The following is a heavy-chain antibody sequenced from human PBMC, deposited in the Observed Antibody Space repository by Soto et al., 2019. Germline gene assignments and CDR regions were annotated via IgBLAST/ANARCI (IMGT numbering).Heavy chain of an antibody. Sequence: LRLSCAASGFTFSSYEMNWVRQAPGKGLEWVSYISSSGSTIYYADSVKGRFTISRDNAKNSLYLQMNSLRAEDTAVYYCARELGYCSSTSCSESYYYYGMDVWGQGTTVTVSS. D-gene: IGHD2-2*01. CDR3: ARELGYCSSTSCSESYYYYGMDV. CDR1: GFTFSSYE. CDR2: ISSSGSTI. J-gene: IGHJ6*02. V-gene: IGHV3-48*03.